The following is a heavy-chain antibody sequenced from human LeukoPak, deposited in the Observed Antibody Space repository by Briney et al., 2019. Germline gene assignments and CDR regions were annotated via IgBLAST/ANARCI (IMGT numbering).Heavy chain of an antibody. CDR2: ISGSGGST. D-gene: IGHD2-2*01. CDR3: AKDPRYCGSTSCYDY. Sequence: PGGSLRLSCAASGFTFSSYAMSWVRQAPGKGLEWVSAISGSGGSTFFADSVKGRFTISRDNSKNTLYLQMNSLRAEDTAVYYCAKDPRYCGSTSCYDYWGQGTLVTASS. J-gene: IGHJ4*02. CDR1: GFTFSSYA. V-gene: IGHV3-23*01.